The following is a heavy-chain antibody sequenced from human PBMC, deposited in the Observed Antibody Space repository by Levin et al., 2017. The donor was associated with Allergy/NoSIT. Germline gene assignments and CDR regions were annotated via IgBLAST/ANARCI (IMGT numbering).Heavy chain of an antibody. D-gene: IGHD4-11*01. CDR3: ARRAYRDDALDI. CDR2: IYPGDSDT. Sequence: KGLEWMGIIYPGDSDTRISPSFQGQVTISADKSISTAYLQWSSLKDSDSAFYYCARRAYRDDALDIWGQGTMVTVSA. J-gene: IGHJ3*02. V-gene: IGHV5-51*01.